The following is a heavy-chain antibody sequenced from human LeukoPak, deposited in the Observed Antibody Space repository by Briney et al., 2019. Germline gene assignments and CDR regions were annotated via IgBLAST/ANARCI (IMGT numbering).Heavy chain of an antibody. CDR2: INPNSGGT. CDR1: GYTFTGYY. V-gene: IGHV1-2*02. J-gene: IGHJ5*02. D-gene: IGHD3-3*01. Sequence: ASVKVSCKASGYTFTGYYMHWVRQAPGQRLEWIGWINPNSGGTNYAQKFQGRVTMTRDTSISTAYMELSRLRSDDTAVYYCARDTSGYYTGWFDPWGQGTLVTVSS. CDR3: ARDTSGYYTGWFDP.